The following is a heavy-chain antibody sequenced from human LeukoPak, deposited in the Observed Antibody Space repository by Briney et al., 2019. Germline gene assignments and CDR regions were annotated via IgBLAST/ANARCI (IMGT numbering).Heavy chain of an antibody. D-gene: IGHD3-16*01. J-gene: IGHJ4*02. CDR3: ARDPWAGGFDY. Sequence: GGSLRLSCAASGFTFSSYAMSWVRQAPGKGLEWVSAISGSGGSTYYADSVKGRFTISRDNAKNSLYLQMNSLRAEGTAVYYCARDPWAGGFDYWGQGTLVTVSS. V-gene: IGHV3-23*01. CDR1: GFTFSSYA. CDR2: ISGSGGST.